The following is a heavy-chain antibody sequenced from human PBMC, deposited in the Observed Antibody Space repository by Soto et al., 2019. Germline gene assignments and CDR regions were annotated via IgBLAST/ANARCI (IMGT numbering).Heavy chain of an antibody. J-gene: IGHJ6*02. Sequence: ASVKVXCKASGGTFSSYAISWVRQAPGQGLEWMGGIIPIFGTANYAQKFQGRVTITADESTSTAYMELSSLRSEDTAVYYCARDEETAVVRDYYYYGMDVWGQGTTVTVSS. CDR1: GGTFSSYA. D-gene: IGHD5-18*01. CDR3: ARDEETAVVRDYYYYGMDV. CDR2: IIPIFGTA. V-gene: IGHV1-69*13.